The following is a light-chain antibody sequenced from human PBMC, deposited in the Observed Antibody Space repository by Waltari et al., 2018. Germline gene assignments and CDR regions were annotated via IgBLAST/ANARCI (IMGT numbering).Light chain of an antibody. CDR2: KVS. CDR3: MQGIHRPWT. CDR1: ESLMASDGNTY. J-gene: IGKJ1*01. V-gene: IGKV2-30*01. Sequence: DVVMTQSPLSLSVTLGQSASISCRSSESLMASDGNTYFNWFQQRPGQSPRRLLYKVSNRDSRVPDRFSGSGSGTDFTLRITRVEAEDVGVYYCMQGIHRPWTFGQGTKVEIK.